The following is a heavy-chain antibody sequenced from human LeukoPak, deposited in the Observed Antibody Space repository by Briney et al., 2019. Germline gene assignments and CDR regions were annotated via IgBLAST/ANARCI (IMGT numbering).Heavy chain of an antibody. CDR1: GFTVSSNY. J-gene: IGHJ4*02. CDR3: AKVPLGYCSSTSCYYFDC. CDR2: IYSGGST. D-gene: IGHD2-2*01. Sequence: PGGSLRLSCAASGFTVSSNYMSWVRQAPGKGLEWVSVIYSGGSTYYADSVKGRFTISRDNSKNTLYLQMNSLRAEDTAVYYCAKVPLGYCSSTSCYYFDCWGQGTLVTVSS. V-gene: IGHV3-66*01.